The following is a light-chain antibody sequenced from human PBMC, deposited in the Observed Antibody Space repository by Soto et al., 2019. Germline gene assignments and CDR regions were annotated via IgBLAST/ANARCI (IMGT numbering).Light chain of an antibody. CDR2: GAS. Sequence: EIVLTQSPGTLSLSPGERATLSCRASQSVSSSYLAWYQQKPGQAPRLLIYGASSRATGIPDRFSGSGSGTDFTLTIGRLWPEDFAVYYYQQYGSSPWEFGQGTKVEIK. J-gene: IGKJ1*01. V-gene: IGKV3-20*01. CDR3: QQYGSSPWE. CDR1: QSVSSSY.